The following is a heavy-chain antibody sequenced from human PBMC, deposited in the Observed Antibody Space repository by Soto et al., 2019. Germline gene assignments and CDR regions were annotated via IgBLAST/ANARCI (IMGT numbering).Heavy chain of an antibody. D-gene: IGHD2-2*02. V-gene: IGHV1-18*04. J-gene: IGHJ6*02. Sequence: QVKLVQSGAEVKKPGASVKVSCKASGYTFTSYGISWVRQAPGQGLEWMGWISAYNGNTNYAQKLQGRVTMTTDTSTITAYMELRSLRSDDTAVYYCARLRCSSTTCYTGYDYYGMDVWGQGTTVTVSS. CDR3: ARLRCSSTTCYTGYDYYGMDV. CDR1: GYTFTSYG. CDR2: ISAYNGNT.